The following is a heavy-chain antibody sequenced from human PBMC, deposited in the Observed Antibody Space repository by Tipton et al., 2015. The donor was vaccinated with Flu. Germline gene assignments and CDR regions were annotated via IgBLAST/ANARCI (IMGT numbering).Heavy chain of an antibody. CDR1: GFTLSSYW. D-gene: IGHD6-19*01. CDR3: AKDGWDTSGWYPFDY. V-gene: IGHV3-7*01. J-gene: IGHJ4*02. Sequence: SLRPSCAASGFTLSSYWMSWVRQAPGKGLEWVANIKQDGSEKYYVDSVKGRFTISRDDAKNSLYLQMNSLRVEDTAVYYCAKDGWDTSGWYPFDYWGQGTLVTVSA. CDR2: IKQDGSEK.